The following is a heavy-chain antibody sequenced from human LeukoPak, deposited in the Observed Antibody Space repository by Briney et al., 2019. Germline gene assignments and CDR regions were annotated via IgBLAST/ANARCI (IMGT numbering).Heavy chain of an antibody. CDR2: INPNSGGT. J-gene: IGHJ3*02. Sequence: GASVKVSCKASGYTFTGYYMHWVRQAPGQGLEWMGWINPNSGGTNYAQKFQGRVTMTRDTSISTAYMELSRLRSDDTAVYYRATLMPLYSSGWYSGDAFDIWGQGTMVTVSS. D-gene: IGHD6-19*01. CDR3: ATLMPLYSSGWYSGDAFDI. V-gene: IGHV1-2*02. CDR1: GYTFTGYY.